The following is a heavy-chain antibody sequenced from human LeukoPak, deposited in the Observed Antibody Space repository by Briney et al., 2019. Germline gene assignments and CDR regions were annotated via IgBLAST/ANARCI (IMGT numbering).Heavy chain of an antibody. CDR3: ARGGPAAVTNYFDY. Sequence: SETLSLTCAASGGSISSGGYSWGWVRQPPGKGLEWVWYMYDSVSKYYNPSLRSRVTSSVDKSKNHFSLNLSSVTAADTAVYYCARGGPAAVTNYFDYWGQGTLVTVSS. J-gene: IGHJ4*02. V-gene: IGHV4-30-2*01. CDR2: MYDSVSK. CDR1: GGSISSGGYS. D-gene: IGHD2-2*01.